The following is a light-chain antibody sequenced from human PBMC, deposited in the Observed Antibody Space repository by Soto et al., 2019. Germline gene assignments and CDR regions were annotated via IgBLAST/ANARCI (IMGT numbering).Light chain of an antibody. CDR1: SSNIGNNY. Sequence: QSVLMQPPSVSAAPGQKVTISCSGSSSNIGNNYVSWYQQLPGTAPKLLIYENNKRPSGIPDRFSGSKSGTSATLGITGLQTGDEADYYCGTWDSSLSAPVFGGGTKVTV. CDR3: GTWDSSLSAPV. CDR2: ENN. V-gene: IGLV1-51*02. J-gene: IGLJ2*01.